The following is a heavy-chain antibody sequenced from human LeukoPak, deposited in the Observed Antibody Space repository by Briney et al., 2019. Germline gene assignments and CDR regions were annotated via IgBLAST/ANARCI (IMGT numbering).Heavy chain of an antibody. CDR3: ARGGNEVVADAEYFQH. D-gene: IGHD3-22*01. J-gene: IGHJ1*01. Sequence: ASVKVSCKASGYTFINYYIHWVRQAPGQGLEWMGIINPSGGSTSYAQKLQGRVTMTRDMSTSTVYMELSSLRSEDTAVYYCARGGNEVVADAEYFQHWGQGTLVTVSS. V-gene: IGHV1-46*04. CDR1: GYTFINYY. CDR2: INPSGGST.